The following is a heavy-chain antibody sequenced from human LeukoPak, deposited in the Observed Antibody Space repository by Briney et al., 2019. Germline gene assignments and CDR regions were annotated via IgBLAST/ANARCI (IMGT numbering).Heavy chain of an antibody. CDR2: MFTPGTI. Sequence: SQTLPLTCPVCVCSVSRGIYYWRWIRQPAGKGLEWIGRMFTPGTINYNPSLKSRVTISLDTSKNQFSLKLSSVTAADTAVYYCARGLREVQSEYYMDVWGKGTTVTVSS. CDR3: ARGLREVQSEYYMDV. V-gene: IGHV4-61*02. D-gene: IGHD4-11*01. J-gene: IGHJ6*03. CDR1: VCSVSRGIYY.